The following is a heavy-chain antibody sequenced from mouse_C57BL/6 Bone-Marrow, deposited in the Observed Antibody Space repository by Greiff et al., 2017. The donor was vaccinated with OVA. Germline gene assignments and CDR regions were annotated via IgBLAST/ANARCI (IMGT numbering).Heavy chain of an antibody. CDR2: INYDGSST. Sequence: DVKLVESEGGLVQPGSSMKLSCTASGFTFSDYYMAWVRQVPEKGLEWVANINYDGSSTYYLDSLKSRFIISRDNAKTILYLQMSSLKSEDTATYYCARETAQANWYFDVWGTGSTVTVSS. CDR1: GFTFSDYY. V-gene: IGHV5-16*01. J-gene: IGHJ1*03. CDR3: ARETAQANWYFDV. D-gene: IGHD3-2*02.